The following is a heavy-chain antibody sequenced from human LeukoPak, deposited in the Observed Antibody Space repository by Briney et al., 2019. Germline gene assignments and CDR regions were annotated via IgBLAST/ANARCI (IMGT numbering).Heavy chain of an antibody. Sequence: SETLSLTCTVSGGSISSSYWSWIRQPPGKGLEWIGYFYYGGSTNYNPSLKSRVTISVDTSKYRFSLKLSSVTAADTAVYYCARADPAEYFQNWGQGTLATVSS. J-gene: IGHJ1*01. CDR1: GGSISSSY. CDR3: ARADPAEYFQN. V-gene: IGHV4-59*01. CDR2: FYYGGST.